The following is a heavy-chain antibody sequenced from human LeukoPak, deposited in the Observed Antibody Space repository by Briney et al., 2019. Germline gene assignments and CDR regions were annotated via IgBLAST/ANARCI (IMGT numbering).Heavy chain of an antibody. CDR2: MNPNSGNT. CDR3: ARAPYYDFWSGYYSNWFDP. CDR1: GYTFTSYD. J-gene: IGHJ5*02. Sequence: ASVKVSCKASGYTFTSYDINWVRQATGQGLEWMGWMNPNSGNTGYAQKFRGRVTTTRNTSISTAYMELSSLRSEDTAVYYCARAPYYDFWSGYYSNWFDPWGQGTLVTVSS. V-gene: IGHV1-8*01. D-gene: IGHD3-3*01.